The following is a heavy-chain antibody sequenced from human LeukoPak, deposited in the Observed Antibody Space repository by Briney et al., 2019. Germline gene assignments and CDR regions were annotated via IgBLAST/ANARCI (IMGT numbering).Heavy chain of an antibody. CDR2: IYYSGST. J-gene: IGHJ4*02. D-gene: IGHD4-17*01. CDR1: GGSISSGGYY. V-gene: IGHV4-61*08. CDR3: ARSSSVTTLQL. Sequence: SETLSLTCTVSGGSISSGGYYWSWIRQHPGKGLEWIGYIYYSGSTYYNPSLKSRVTISVDASKNQFSLKLTSVTAADTAVYYCARSSSVTTLQLWGQGTLVTVSS.